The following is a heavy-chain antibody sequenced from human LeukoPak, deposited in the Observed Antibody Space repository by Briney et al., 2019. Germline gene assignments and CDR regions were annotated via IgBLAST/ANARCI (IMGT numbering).Heavy chain of an antibody. D-gene: IGHD6-19*01. J-gene: IGHJ6*01. CDR1: GFTFSSYA. Sequence: GGSLRLSCAASGFTFSSYAMSWVRQAPGKGLEWVSAISGSGGSTYYADSVKGRFTISRDNSMNTLYLQMNSLRVEDTAVYYCAKDGLSGWQYYYYCGIYGWGERATFTHSS. V-gene: IGHV3-23*01. CDR2: ISGSGGST. CDR3: AKDGLSGWQYYYYCGIYG.